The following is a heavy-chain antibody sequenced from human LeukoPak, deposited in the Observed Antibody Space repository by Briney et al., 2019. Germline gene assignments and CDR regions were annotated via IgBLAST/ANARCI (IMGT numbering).Heavy chain of an antibody. CDR3: ARLKFGGAIDY. D-gene: IGHD1-26*01. CDR1: GFTFSSYW. Sequence: PGGSLRLSCAASGFTFSSYWMHWVRQAPGKGLVWVSRINSDGTTTSYADSGNGRFTISRDNAKNTLYLQMNSLRAEDTAVYYCARLKFGGAIDYWGQGTLVTVSS. V-gene: IGHV3-74*01. CDR2: INSDGTTT. J-gene: IGHJ4*02.